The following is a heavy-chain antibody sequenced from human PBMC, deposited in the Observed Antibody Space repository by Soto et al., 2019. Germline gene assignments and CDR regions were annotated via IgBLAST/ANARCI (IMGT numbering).Heavy chain of an antibody. CDR2: VKEDGSEK. CDR3: ARGHYGLDV. Sequence: GGSLRLSCVASGFTFSNHWMSWVRQAPGKGLEWVANVKEDGSEKYYMDSVKGRFTISRDNAENSVYLQMNSLRAEDTAVYYCARGHYGLDVWGPGTTVTVSS. CDR1: GFTFSNHW. J-gene: IGHJ6*02. V-gene: IGHV3-7*03.